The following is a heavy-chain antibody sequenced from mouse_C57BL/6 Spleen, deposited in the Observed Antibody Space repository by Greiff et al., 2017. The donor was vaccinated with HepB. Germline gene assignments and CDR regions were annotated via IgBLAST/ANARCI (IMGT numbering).Heavy chain of an antibody. CDR3: TTPYSLLAY. CDR2: IDPENGDT. V-gene: IGHV14-4*01. D-gene: IGHD6-1*01. Sequence: VQLKESGAELVRPGASVKLSCTASGFNIKDDYMHWVKQRPEQGLEWIGWIDPENGDTEYASKFQGKATITADTSSNTASLQLSSLTSEDTAVYYCTTPYSLLAYWGQGTLVTVSA. CDR1: GFNIKDDY. J-gene: IGHJ3*01.